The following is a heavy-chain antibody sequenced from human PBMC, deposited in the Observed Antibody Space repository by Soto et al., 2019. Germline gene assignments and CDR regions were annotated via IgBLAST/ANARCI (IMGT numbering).Heavy chain of an antibody. CDR3: AGGNALDV. CDR2: INQDGTEK. Sequence: GGSLRLSCAASRFTFSSYWMTWVRQAPGKGLEWVANINQDGTEKYYMDSVKGRFTISRDNAKNSLYLQMTSLRAEDTAVYHCAGGNALDVWGQGTTVTVSS. CDR1: RFTFSSYW. V-gene: IGHV3-7*01. J-gene: IGHJ6*02.